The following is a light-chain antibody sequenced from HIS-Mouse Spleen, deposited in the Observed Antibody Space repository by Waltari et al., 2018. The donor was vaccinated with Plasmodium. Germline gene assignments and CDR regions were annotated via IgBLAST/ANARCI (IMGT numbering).Light chain of an antibody. Sequence: EIVLTQSPGTLSLSPGERATLPCRASQSVSSSYLAWYQQKPGQAPRLLIYGASSRATGIPVRFSGSGSGTDFTLTISRLEPEDFAVYYCQQYGSSRFTFGPGTKVDIK. J-gene: IGKJ3*01. CDR3: QQYGSSRFT. V-gene: IGKV3-20*01. CDR1: QSVSSSY. CDR2: GAS.